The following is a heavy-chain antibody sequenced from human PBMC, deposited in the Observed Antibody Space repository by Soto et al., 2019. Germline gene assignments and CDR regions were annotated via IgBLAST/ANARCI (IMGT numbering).Heavy chain of an antibody. CDR1: GLTFTTYG. V-gene: IGHV3-7*01. D-gene: IGHD1-26*01. CDR2: IKQDGSEE. J-gene: IGHJ5*02. CDR3: TRNRAKFDP. Sequence: HPXGCLRLSCVASGLTFTTYGMTWVRQAPGKGLEWVANIKQDGSEEYYVDSVKGRFTISRDDAENSLYLQMNNLRAEDTAVYYCTRNRAKFDPWAQGTPVTVSS.